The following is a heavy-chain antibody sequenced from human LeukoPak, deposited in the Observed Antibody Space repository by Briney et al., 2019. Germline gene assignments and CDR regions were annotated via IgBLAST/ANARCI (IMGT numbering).Heavy chain of an antibody. CDR3: ARDTYYMDV. CDR2: ISYDGSNK. Sequence: GGSLRLSCAASGFTFSSYAMHWVRQAPGKGLEWVAVISYDGSNKYYADSVKGRFTISRDNSKNTLYLQMNSLRAEDTAVYYCARDTYYMDVWGKGTTVTVSS. J-gene: IGHJ6*03. CDR1: GFTFSSYA. V-gene: IGHV3-30-3*01.